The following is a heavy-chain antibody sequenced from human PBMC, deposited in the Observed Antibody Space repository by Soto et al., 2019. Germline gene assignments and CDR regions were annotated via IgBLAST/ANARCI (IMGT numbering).Heavy chain of an antibody. J-gene: IGHJ4*02. CDR1: RFTFSGYA. CDR3: ASGLWGSCFDY. Sequence: EVHLLESGGGLVQPGGSLRLTCAASRFTFSGYAMSWVRRAPGKGLEWVSSISGSDGVTHYADSVKGRLTISRDNSKNTVYLQMNSLRAEDTAVYYCASGLWGSCFDYWGQGTLVTVSS. D-gene: IGHD2-15*01. CDR2: ISGSDGVT. V-gene: IGHV3-23*01.